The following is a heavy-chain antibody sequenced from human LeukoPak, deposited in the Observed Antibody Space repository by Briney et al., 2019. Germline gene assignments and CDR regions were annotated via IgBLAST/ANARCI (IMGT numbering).Heavy chain of an antibody. CDR2: ISGSGGST. CDR3: AKWNSGYCSGGSCYQLGHDAFDI. Sequence: GGSLRLSCAASGFTFGSYAMSWVRQAPGKGLEWVSAISGSGGSTYYADSVKGRFTISRDNSKNTLYLQMNSLRAEDTVVYYCAKWNSGYCSGGSCYQLGHDAFDIWGQGTMVTVSS. J-gene: IGHJ3*02. CDR1: GFTFGSYA. V-gene: IGHV3-23*01. D-gene: IGHD2-15*01.